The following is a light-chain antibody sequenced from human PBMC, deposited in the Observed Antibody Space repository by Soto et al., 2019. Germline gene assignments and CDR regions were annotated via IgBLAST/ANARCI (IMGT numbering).Light chain of an antibody. Sequence: EIVLTQSPGTLSLSPGDRATLSCRASQSVSGTHLAWYQQKPGQAPRLLVYGASSRATGIPDRFSGRGSGTDFTLTISRLEPEDVAVYYCQQYGSSSTFGQGTKVDI. CDR1: QSVSGTH. V-gene: IGKV3-20*01. CDR2: GAS. J-gene: IGKJ1*01. CDR3: QQYGSSST.